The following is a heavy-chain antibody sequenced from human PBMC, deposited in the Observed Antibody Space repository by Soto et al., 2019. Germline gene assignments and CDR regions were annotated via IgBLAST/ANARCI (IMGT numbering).Heavy chain of an antibody. CDR1: PGSIYDYY. CDR2: VYSGGSA. V-gene: IGHV4-59*01. J-gene: IGHJ5*02. D-gene: IGHD3-9*01. CDR3: ASTLRATPGTGLDP. Sequence: SETLSLTCNVFPGSIYDYYWSWIRQTPGMRLEWIGFVYSGGSAMYNPSFKSRVIISLETSKNQFSLTLTSLTAADSAMYYCASTLRATPGTGLDPWGQGALVTVSS.